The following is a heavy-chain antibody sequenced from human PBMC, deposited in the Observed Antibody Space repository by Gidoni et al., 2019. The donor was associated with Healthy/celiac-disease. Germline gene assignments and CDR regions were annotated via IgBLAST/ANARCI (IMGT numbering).Heavy chain of an antibody. J-gene: IGHJ6*02. V-gene: IGHV3-21*01. CDR2: ISSSSSYI. CDR1: GFTFSSYS. Sequence: EVQLVESGGGLVTPGGSLRLSCAASGFTFSSYSMNWVRQAPGKGLECVSSISSSSSYIYYADSVKGRFTISRDNAKNSLYLQMNSLRAEDTAVYYCARGGGYGLYGIDVWGQGTTVTVSS. D-gene: IGHD5-18*01. CDR3: ARGGGYGLYGIDV.